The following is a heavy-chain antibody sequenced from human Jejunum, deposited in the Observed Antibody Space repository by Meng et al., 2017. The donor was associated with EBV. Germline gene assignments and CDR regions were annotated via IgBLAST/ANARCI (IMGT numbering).Heavy chain of an antibody. CDR1: GYLFTCFA. CDR3: ARELGGRFNY. CDR2: INPGTGGR. Sequence: VHSLQWWAEGEESGASMYLSRQSSGYLFTCFALHWLRPAPGQSPEWMTWINPGTGGRQFSHKFQGRVTITSDTSASTVYMELSGLRSEDTAMYYCARELGGRFNYWGQGTPVTVSS. V-gene: IGHV1-3*01. D-gene: IGHD1-26*01. J-gene: IGHJ4*01.